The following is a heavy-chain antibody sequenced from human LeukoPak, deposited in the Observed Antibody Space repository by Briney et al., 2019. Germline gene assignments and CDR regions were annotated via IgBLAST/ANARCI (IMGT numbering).Heavy chain of an antibody. CDR3: AKDTRLTGTIY. CDR2: ISGSGGST. V-gene: IGHV3-23*01. D-gene: IGHD1-7*01. Sequence: GGSLRLSGAASGFTFSSCAMSWVRQAPGKGLEWVSAISGSGGSTYYADSVKGRFTISRDNSKNTLYLQMNSLRAEDTAVYYCAKDTRLTGTIYWGQGTLVTVSS. CDR1: GFTFSSCA. J-gene: IGHJ4*02.